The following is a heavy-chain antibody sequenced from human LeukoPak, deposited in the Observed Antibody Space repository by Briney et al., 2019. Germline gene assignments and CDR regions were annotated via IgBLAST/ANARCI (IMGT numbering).Heavy chain of an antibody. J-gene: IGHJ4*02. CDR3: ARSGYASGTYFDY. V-gene: IGHV4-61*01. CDR1: GGSVSSGNFY. CDR2: IYYSGGT. D-gene: IGHD3-10*01. Sequence: PSETLSLTCTVSGGSVSSGNFYWSWIWQPPGKGLEWIGYIYYSGGTNYNPSLKSRVTISVDTSKNQFSLKLTSVTAADTAVYYCARSGYASGTYFDYWGQGTLVTVSS.